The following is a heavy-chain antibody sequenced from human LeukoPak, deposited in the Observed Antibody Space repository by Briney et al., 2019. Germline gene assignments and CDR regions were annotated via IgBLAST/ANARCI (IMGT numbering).Heavy chain of an antibody. Sequence: SETLSPTCTVSGGSISSYCWSWIRQPPGKGLEWIGYIYYSGSTNYNPSLKSRVTISVDTSKNQFSLKLSSVTAADTAVYYCARARYYDFWSGYYGYWGQGTLVTVSS. CDR3: ARARYYDFWSGYYGY. J-gene: IGHJ4*02. CDR1: GGSISSYC. D-gene: IGHD3-3*01. V-gene: IGHV4-59*12. CDR2: IYYSGST.